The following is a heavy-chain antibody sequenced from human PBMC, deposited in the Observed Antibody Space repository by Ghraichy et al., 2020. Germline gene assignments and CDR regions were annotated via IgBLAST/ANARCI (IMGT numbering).Heavy chain of an antibody. CDR2: IIPIFGTA. CDR1: GGTFSSYA. D-gene: IGHD3-22*01. CDR3: AIHGYYDSSGYYDPYYYGMDV. J-gene: IGHJ6*02. V-gene: IGHV1-69*13. Sequence: SVKVSCKASGGTFSSYAISWVRQAPGQGLEWMGGIIPIFGTANYAQKFQGRVTITADESTSTAYMELSSLRSEDTAVYYCAIHGYYDSSGYYDPYYYGMDVWGQGTTVTVSS.